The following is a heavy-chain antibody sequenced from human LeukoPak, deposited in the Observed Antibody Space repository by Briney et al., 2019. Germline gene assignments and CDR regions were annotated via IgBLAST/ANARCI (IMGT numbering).Heavy chain of an antibody. V-gene: IGHV4-34*01. CDR2: INHSGST. CDR1: GGSFSGYY. J-gene: IGHJ4*02. CDR3: ARESMDGLR. Sequence: SETLSLTCAVYGGSFSGYYWSWIRQPPGKGLEWIGEINHSGSTNYNPSLKSRVTISVDTSKNQFSLKLSSVTAADAAAYYCARESMDGLRWGQGTLVTVS.